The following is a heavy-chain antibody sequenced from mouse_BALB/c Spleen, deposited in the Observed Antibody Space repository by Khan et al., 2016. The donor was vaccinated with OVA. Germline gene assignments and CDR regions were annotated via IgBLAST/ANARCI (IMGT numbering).Heavy chain of an antibody. CDR1: GYTFISYW. D-gene: IGHD2-1*01. CDR3: TRRGLYGIFVY. J-gene: IGHJ3*01. CDR2: INPSTDYP. V-gene: IGHV1-7*01. Sequence: QVQLKESGTELAKPGASVKMSCKASGYTFISYWMHWVKQRPGQGLEWIGYINPSTDYPEYNQKFKDKATLTTDKSSNTAYMQLSSLTSEDSAFYYCTRRGLYGIFVYWGQGTRVTVSA.